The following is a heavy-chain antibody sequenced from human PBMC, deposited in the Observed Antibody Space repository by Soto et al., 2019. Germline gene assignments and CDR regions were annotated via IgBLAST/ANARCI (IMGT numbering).Heavy chain of an antibody. J-gene: IGHJ3*02. D-gene: IGHD2-15*01. CDR3: ARLYCSASSCYSAGAFDI. CDR2: IWFDGSDK. V-gene: IGHV3-33*01. Sequence: GGSLRLSCAASGFTFSSYGMHWVRQAPGKGLEWVALIWFDGSDKYYTESVKGRSTISRDNSKSTLYLQMNSLRAEDTAVYYCARLYCSASSCYSAGAFDIRGQGTMVTVSS. CDR1: GFTFSSYG.